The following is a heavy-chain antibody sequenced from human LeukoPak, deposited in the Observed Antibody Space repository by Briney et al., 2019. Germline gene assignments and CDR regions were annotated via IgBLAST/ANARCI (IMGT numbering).Heavy chain of an antibody. D-gene: IGHD3-9*01. CDR1: GFTVSSNY. CDR3: ARAGYYDILTGYYPYAFDI. V-gene: IGHV3-66*01. CDR2: IYSGGST. Sequence: PGGSLRLSCAASGFTVSSNYMSWVRQAPGKGLEWVSVIYSGGSTYYADSVRGRFTISRDNSKNTLYLQMNSLRAEDTAVYYCARAGYYDILTGYYPYAFDIWGQGTMVTVSS. J-gene: IGHJ3*02.